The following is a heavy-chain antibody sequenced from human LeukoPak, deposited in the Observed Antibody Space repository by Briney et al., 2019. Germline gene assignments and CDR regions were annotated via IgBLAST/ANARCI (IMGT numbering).Heavy chain of an antibody. Sequence: GGSLRLSCAASGFXFSSYGMHWVRQAPGKGLEWVAVISYDGSTIYYADSVKGRFTISRDNSKDTLYLQMNSLRADDTAVYYCAKGVGSTGSYFDYWGQGTLVTVSS. CDR1: GFXFSSYG. V-gene: IGHV3-30*18. D-gene: IGHD1-26*01. CDR3: AKGVGSTGSYFDY. J-gene: IGHJ4*02. CDR2: ISYDGSTI.